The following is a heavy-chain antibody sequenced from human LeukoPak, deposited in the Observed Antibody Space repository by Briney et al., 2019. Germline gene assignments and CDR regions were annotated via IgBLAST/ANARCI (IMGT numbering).Heavy chain of an antibody. D-gene: IGHD6-19*01. CDR3: AKFRAVLIEKYYLDQ. V-gene: IGHV3-23*01. CDR1: GFTFRTYA. CDR2: ISGSGGMT. J-gene: IGHJ4*02. Sequence: GGSLRLSCVASGFTFRTYAMAWVRRAPGKGLEWVSSISGSGGMTWYADSVKGRFTISRDNSKTTVYLQMDGLRAEDTAVYYCAKFRAVLIEKYYLDQWGQGTLVTVSS.